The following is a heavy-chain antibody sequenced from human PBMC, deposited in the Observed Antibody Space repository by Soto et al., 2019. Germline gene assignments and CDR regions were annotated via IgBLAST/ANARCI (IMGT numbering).Heavy chain of an antibody. J-gene: IGHJ4*02. D-gene: IGHD6-13*01. CDR2: ISGSGGST. Sequence: GGSLRLSCAASGFTFSSYAMSWVRQAPGKGLEWVSAISGSGGSTYYADSVKGRFTISRDNSKNTLYLQMNSLRAEDTAVYYCANSIAAAGNFGSHWGQGTLVAVSS. V-gene: IGHV3-23*01. CDR3: ANSIAAAGNFGSH. CDR1: GFTFSSYA.